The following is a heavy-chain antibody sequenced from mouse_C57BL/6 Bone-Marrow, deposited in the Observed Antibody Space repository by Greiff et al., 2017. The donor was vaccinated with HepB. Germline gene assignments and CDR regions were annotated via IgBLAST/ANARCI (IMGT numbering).Heavy chain of an antibody. CDR1: GFTFSDYG. CDR2: ISNLAYSI. CDR3: ARQDTAMDY. V-gene: IGHV5-15*04. Sequence: EVKVEESGGGLVQPGGSLKLSCAASGFTFSDYGMAWVRQAPRKGPEWVAFISNLAYSIYYADTVTGRFTISRENAKNTLYLEMSSLRSEDTAMYYCARQDTAMDYWGQGTSVTVSS. D-gene: IGHD3-3*01. J-gene: IGHJ4*01.